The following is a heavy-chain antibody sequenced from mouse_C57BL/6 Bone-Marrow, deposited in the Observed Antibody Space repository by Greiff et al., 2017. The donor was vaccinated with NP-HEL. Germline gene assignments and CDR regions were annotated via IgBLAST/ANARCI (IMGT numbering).Heavy chain of an antibody. D-gene: IGHD2-3*01. CDR1: GFNIKDDY. V-gene: IGHV14-4*01. CDR3: TTYDGDYEGY. J-gene: IGHJ2*01. CDR2: IDPENGDT. Sequence: EVQLQQSGAELVRPGASVKLSCTASGFNIKDDYMHWVKQRPEQGLEWIGWIDPENGDTEYASKFQGKATITADTSSNTAYLQLSSLTSEDTAVYYCTTYDGDYEGYWGQGTTLTVSS.